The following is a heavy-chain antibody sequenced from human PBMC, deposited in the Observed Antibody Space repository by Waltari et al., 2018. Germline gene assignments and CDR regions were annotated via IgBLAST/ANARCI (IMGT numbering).Heavy chain of an antibody. CDR1: GGSISSHY. Sequence: QVQLQESGPGLVKPSETLSLTCTVSGGSISSHYWSWIRQPPGKGLEWIGYIYYSGSTNYNPSLKSRVTISVDTSKNQFSLKLSSVTAADTAVYYCASGIVGARYYYYGMDVWGQGTTVTVSS. J-gene: IGHJ6*02. D-gene: IGHD1-26*01. CDR3: ASGIVGARYYYYGMDV. CDR2: IYYSGST. V-gene: IGHV4-59*11.